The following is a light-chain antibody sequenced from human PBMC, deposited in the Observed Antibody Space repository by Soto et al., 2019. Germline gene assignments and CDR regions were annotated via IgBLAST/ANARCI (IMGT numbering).Light chain of an antibody. CDR2: DAS. J-gene: IGKJ1*01. Sequence: EIVLTQSPATLSLSPGERATLSCRASQSISSSLAWYQQKPGQAPRLLIYDASTRATGFPARFSGSGSGTDFTLTIGSLEPEDFGVYYCLQRSEWPRTFGQGTKVEI. CDR3: LQRSEWPRT. V-gene: IGKV3-11*01. CDR1: QSISSS.